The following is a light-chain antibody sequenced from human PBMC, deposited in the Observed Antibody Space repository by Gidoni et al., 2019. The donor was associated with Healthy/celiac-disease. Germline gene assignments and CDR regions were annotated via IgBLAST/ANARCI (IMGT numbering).Light chain of an antibody. CDR2: DAS. Sequence: QSALPQPASVSGSPGQSITIPCTGTSSDVGGYNYVSWYQQHPGKAPKLMIYDASNRPSGVSNRFSGSKSGNTASLTISGLQAEDEADYYCSSYTSSSTLGVFGGGTKLTVL. CDR3: SSYTSSSTLGV. V-gene: IGLV2-14*01. CDR1: SSDVGGYNY. J-gene: IGLJ2*01.